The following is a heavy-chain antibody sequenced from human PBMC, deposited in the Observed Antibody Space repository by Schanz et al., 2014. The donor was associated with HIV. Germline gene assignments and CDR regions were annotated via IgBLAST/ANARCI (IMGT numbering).Heavy chain of an antibody. CDR2: FNPNSGGR. V-gene: IGHV1-2*02. J-gene: IGHJ6*02. D-gene: IGHD6-6*01. CDR1: GYTLNGYY. CDR3: AREPSFSGLDV. Sequence: QVQLVQSGAEVKKPGASVKVSCKASGYTLNGYYLHWIRQAPGQGLEWMGWFNPNSGGRIYPQKFEGRVTMTRDTSISTAYMELSSLRYDDTAVYYCAREPSFSGLDVWGQGTTVIVSS.